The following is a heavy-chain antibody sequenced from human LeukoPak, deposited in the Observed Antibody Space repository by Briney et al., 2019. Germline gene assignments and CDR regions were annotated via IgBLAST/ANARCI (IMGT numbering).Heavy chain of an antibody. CDR2: IIPIFHTP. CDR1: GGTFSSYA. D-gene: IGHD3-10*01. J-gene: IGHJ4*02. V-gene: IGHV1-69*05. Sequence: GSSVKVSCKASGGTFSSYAISWVRQAPGQGLEWMGGIIPIFHTPHYARKFQGRVTITTDESTSTAYMELSRLRSDDTAVYYCARDRSLYYGSGSYTSYYFDYWGQGTLVTVSS. CDR3: ARDRSLYYGSGSYTSYYFDY.